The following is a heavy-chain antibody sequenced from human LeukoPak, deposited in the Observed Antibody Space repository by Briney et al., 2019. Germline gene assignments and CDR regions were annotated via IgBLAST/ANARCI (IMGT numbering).Heavy chain of an antibody. CDR1: GFTFSSYE. Sequence: PGGSLRLSCAASGFTFSSYEMNWIRQPPGKGLEWIGEINHSGSTNYNPSLKSRVTISVDTSKNQFSLKLSSVTAADTAVYYCARGRLDYVWGSYRPYYFDYWGQGTLVTVSS. J-gene: IGHJ4*02. V-gene: IGHV4-34*01. D-gene: IGHD3-16*02. CDR2: INHSGST. CDR3: ARGRLDYVWGSYRPYYFDY.